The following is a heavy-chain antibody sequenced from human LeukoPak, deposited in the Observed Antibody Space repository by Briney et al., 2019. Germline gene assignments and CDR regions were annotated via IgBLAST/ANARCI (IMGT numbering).Heavy chain of an antibody. J-gene: IGHJ4*02. Sequence: SETLSLTCTVSGGSISSYYWSWIRQPPGKGLEWIGYIKYSGSTNYNPSLKSRVTISVDTSENQVSLKLSSVTAADTAVYYCARGANSNHPGLDNWGQGTLVTVSS. CDR2: IKYSGST. CDR1: GGSISSYY. CDR3: ARGANSNHPGLDN. D-gene: IGHD4-11*01. V-gene: IGHV4-59*01.